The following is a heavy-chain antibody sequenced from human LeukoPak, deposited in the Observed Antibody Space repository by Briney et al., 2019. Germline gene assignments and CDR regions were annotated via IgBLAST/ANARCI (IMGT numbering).Heavy chain of an antibody. D-gene: IGHD6-13*01. CDR3: ARVYSSTRLGYYGMDV. J-gene: IGHJ6*02. CDR2: ISAYNGNT. V-gene: IGHV1-18*01. CDR1: GYTFTSYG. Sequence: ASVKVSCKASGYTFTSYGISWVRQAPGQGLEWMGWISAYNGNTNYAQKLQGRVTMTTDTSTSTAYMELRSLRSDDTAVYYCARVYSSTRLGYYGMDVWGQGTTVTVSS.